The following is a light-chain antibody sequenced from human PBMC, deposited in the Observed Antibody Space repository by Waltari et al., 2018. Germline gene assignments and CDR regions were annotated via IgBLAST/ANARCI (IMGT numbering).Light chain of an antibody. Sequence: DIQMTQSPSSLSASVGDRVTITCRASQTINTFLNWYQEKPGKAPKLLIYAASSLQTGVPERFSGSGSGTEFTLTISSLLPEDFATYYCQQSYSIFWTFGQGTKVEIK. CDR2: AAS. V-gene: IGKV1-39*01. J-gene: IGKJ1*01. CDR1: QTINTF. CDR3: QQSYSIFWT.